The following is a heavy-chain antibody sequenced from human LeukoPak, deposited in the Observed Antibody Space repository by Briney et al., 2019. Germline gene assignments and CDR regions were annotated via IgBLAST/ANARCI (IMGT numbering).Heavy chain of an antibody. J-gene: IGHJ4*02. CDR3: SPLLGT. Sequence: GGSLRLSCAASGFSFSDQYLDWVRQAPGKGLEWVGRSRDKGSSYSTAYAASVKGRFTISRDDSKNSLYLQMNSLKTEDTAVYYCSPLLGTWGQGTLVTVSS. D-gene: IGHD1-7*01. CDR1: GFSFSDQY. CDR2: SRDKGSSYST. V-gene: IGHV3-72*01.